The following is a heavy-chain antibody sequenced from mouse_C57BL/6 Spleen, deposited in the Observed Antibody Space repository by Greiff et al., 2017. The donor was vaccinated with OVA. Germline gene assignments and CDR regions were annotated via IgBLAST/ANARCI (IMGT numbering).Heavy chain of an antibody. CDR2: IDPSDSET. CDR1: GYTFTSYW. Sequence: QVQLQQPGAELVRPGSSVKLSCKASGYTFTSYWMHWVKQRPIQGLEWIGNIDPSDSETHYNQKFKDKATLTVDKSSSTAYMQLSSLTSEDSAVYYCARSQLGRRYFDYWGQGTTLTVSS. D-gene: IGHD4-1*02. J-gene: IGHJ2*01. V-gene: IGHV1-52*01. CDR3: ARSQLGRRYFDY.